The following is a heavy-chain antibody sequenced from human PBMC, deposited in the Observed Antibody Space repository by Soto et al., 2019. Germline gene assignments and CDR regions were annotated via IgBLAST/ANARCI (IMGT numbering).Heavy chain of an antibody. CDR1: GGSISTFY. CDR3: ARDKITGLFDY. CDR2: IYYNGNS. V-gene: IGHV4-59*12. J-gene: IGHJ4*02. Sequence: SQTLSLNCTVSGGSISTFYWSCIRQPPGKGPEWIGYIYYNGNSNYNPSLKSRVTMSVDTSKNQFSLKLTSVTAADTAVYYCARDKITGLFDYWGQGTLVTVSS. D-gene: IGHD2-8*02.